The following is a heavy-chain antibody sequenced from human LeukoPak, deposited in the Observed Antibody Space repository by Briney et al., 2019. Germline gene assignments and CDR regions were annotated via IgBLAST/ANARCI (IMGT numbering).Heavy chain of an antibody. Sequence: GGSLRPSCAASGFTFSSYWMSWVRQAPGKGLEWVANINQDGSETYYVDSVKGRFTISRDNTKNSLYLQMNSLRAEDTAVYYCARMGSSSSSYWGQGTLVTVSS. D-gene: IGHD6-6*01. V-gene: IGHV3-7*01. J-gene: IGHJ4*02. CDR2: INQDGSET. CDR1: GFTFSSYW. CDR3: ARMGSSSSSY.